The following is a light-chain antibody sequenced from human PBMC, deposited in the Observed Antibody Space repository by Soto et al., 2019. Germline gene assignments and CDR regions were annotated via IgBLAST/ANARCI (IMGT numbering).Light chain of an antibody. J-gene: IGKJ3*01. CDR3: LQSFTSPFT. CDR1: QSITNY. CDR2: ATS. V-gene: IGKV1-39*01. Sequence: DIQMTQSPSSLSLSVGDRVTITCRASQSITNYLHWYQQIPGKAPKLLIYATSNLQSGVPSRFSGSVSGTDFTLTISRLQPEDFATYYCLQSFTSPFTFGPGTKVDI.